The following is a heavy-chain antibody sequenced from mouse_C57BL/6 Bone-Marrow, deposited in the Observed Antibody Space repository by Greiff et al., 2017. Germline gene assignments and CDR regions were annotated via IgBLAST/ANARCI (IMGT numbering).Heavy chain of an antibody. J-gene: IGHJ4*01. Sequence: DVKLVESGGDLVKPGGSLKLSCAASGFTFSSYGMSWVRQTPDKRLEWVATISSGGSYTYYPDSVKGRFTISRDNAKNTLYLPMSSLKSEDKAMYYCARKYYAMDYWGQGTSVTVSS. CDR1: GFTFSSYG. CDR2: ISSGGSYT. CDR3: ARKYYAMDY. V-gene: IGHV5-6*02.